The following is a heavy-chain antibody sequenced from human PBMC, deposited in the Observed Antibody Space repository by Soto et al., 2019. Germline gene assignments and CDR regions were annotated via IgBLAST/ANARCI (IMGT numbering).Heavy chain of an antibody. D-gene: IGHD6-13*01. CDR2: IYPGDSDT. V-gene: IGHV5-51*01. Sequence: GESLKISCKGSGYSFTSYWIGWGRQMPGKGLEWMGIIYPGDSDTRYSPSFQGQVTISADKSISTAYLQWSSLKASDTAMYYCARMGIAADGTGWYNWFDPWGQGTLVTVSS. CDR3: ARMGIAADGTGWYNWFDP. CDR1: GYSFTSYW. J-gene: IGHJ5*02.